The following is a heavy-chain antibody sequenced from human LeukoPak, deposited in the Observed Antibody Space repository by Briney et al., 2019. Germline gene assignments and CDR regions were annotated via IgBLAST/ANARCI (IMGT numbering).Heavy chain of an antibody. CDR3: ARGYGSSSALVMITF. V-gene: IGHV4-34*01. Sequence: SETLSLTCAVYVGSFSGYYWTWIRQPPGKGLEWIGEINHSGNTNYNPSLKSRVTILVDTSKNQFSLKLTSVTAADTAVYYCARGYGSSSALVMITFWGQGTLVTVSS. J-gene: IGHJ4*02. CDR1: VGSFSGYY. CDR2: INHSGNT. D-gene: IGHD5-18*01.